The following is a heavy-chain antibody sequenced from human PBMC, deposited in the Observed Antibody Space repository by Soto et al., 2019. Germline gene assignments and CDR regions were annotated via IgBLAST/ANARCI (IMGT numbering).Heavy chain of an antibody. V-gene: IGHV3-23*01. CDR2: VSASGGGT. CDR1: GFSFNTYA. CDR3: AKDPPTNAHPKGTIFDY. J-gene: IGHJ4*02. Sequence: GGSLRLSCAASGFSFNTYAMSWVRQAPGKGLEWVSTVSASGGGTYYAVSVKGRFTISRDNSKNTLYLQMNSLRAEDTAVYYCAKDPPTNAHPKGTIFDYWGQGTLVTVSS.